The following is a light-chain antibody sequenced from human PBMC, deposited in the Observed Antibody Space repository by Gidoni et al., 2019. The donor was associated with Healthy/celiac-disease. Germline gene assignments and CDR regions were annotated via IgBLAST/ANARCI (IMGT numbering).Light chain of an antibody. V-gene: IGLV3-21*02. CDR1: NIGSKS. CDR2: DDS. J-gene: IGLJ2*01. Sequence: SYVLTQPPSVSVAPGQTARITCGGNNIGSKSVHWYQQKPGQAPVLVVYDDSARPSGIPELFSGSNSGNTATLTISRVEAGDEADYYCQVWDSSSDHHVVFGGGTKLTVL. CDR3: QVWDSSSDHHVV.